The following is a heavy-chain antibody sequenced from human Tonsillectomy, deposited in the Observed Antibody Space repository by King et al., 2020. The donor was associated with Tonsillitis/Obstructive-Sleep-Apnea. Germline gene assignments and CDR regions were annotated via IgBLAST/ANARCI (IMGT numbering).Heavy chain of an antibody. CDR1: GYSFTTYW. D-gene: IGHD5-18*01. CDR3: TRPQSSYAYLAYFDP. CDR2: IYPGDSDT. V-gene: IGHV5-51*01. J-gene: IGHJ5*02. Sequence: VQLVESGAEVKKPGESLKISCKSSGYSFTTYWIGWVRQMPGKGLEWMGIIYPGDSDTRYSPSFQGQVTISADKSINTAYLQWSSLKASDTAMYYCTRPQSSYAYLAYFDPWGQGTLVTVSS.